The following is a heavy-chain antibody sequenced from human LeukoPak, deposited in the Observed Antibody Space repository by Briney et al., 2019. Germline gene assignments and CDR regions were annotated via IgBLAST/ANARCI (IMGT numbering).Heavy chain of an antibody. CDR3: AKHRFESGGYHSTD. CDR2: ISGGSGST. CDR1: GFTFSSYA. D-gene: IGHD3-22*01. J-gene: IGHJ4*02. V-gene: IGHV3-23*01. Sequence: GESLRLSCAASGFTFSSYAMSWVRQAPGKGLAWVSTISGGSGSTYCADSVKGRFTISRDNSKNTLYLQMNSLRDEDTAVYYCAKHRFESGGYHSTDWGQGTLVTVSS.